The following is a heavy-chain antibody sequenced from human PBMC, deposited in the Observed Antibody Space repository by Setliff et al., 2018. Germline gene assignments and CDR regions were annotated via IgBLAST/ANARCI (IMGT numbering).Heavy chain of an antibody. Sequence: SETLSLTCTVSGGSMSSYYWSWIRQPPGKGLERIGEIYHSGSTNYNPSLKSRVTISVDKSKNQFSLKLSSVTAADTAVYYCARDWGSSGWYFDYWGQGTLVTVSS. CDR2: IYHSGST. CDR3: ARDWGSSGWYFDY. D-gene: IGHD6-19*01. V-gene: IGHV4-59*12. J-gene: IGHJ4*02. CDR1: GGSMSSYY.